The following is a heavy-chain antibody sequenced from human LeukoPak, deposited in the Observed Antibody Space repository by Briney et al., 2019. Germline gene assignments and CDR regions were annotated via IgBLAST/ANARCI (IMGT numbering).Heavy chain of an antibody. D-gene: IGHD3-22*01. CDR1: GGSISSSSYY. V-gene: IGHV4-39*07. CDR3: ARLRPNTDSSGYPSLFDY. Sequence: PSETLSLTCTVSGGSISSSSYYWGWIRQPPGKGLEWIGSIYYSGSTNYNPSLKSRVTISVDTSKNQFSLKLSSVTAADTAVYYCARLRPNTDSSGYPSLFDYWGQGTLVTVSS. J-gene: IGHJ4*02. CDR2: IYYSGST.